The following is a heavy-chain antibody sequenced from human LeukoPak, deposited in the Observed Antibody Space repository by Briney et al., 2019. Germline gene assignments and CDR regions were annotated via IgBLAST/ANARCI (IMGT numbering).Heavy chain of an antibody. V-gene: IGHV1-2*02. Sequence: ASVKVSCKASGYTFTGYYMHWVRQATGQGLEWMGWINPNSGGTNYAQKFQGRVTMTRDTSISTAYMELSRLRSDDTAVYYCARTASITIFGVPFPGYWGQGTLVTVSS. CDR2: INPNSGGT. CDR3: ARTASITIFGVPFPGY. J-gene: IGHJ4*02. CDR1: GYTFTGYY. D-gene: IGHD3-3*01.